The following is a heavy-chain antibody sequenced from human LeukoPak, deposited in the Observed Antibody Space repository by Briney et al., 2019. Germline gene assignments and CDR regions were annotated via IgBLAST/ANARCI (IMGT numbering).Heavy chain of an antibody. CDR1: TPMFGDAW. CDR3: ATYTHWVAGDV. CDR2: VNQDVSAN. D-gene: IGHD3-16*01. V-gene: IGHV3-7*01. Sequence: GGSLRLSCPASTPMFGDAWMSWVRQAAGNVLEWVANVNQDVSANGYVGSAKGRFTISRDNARNSLYLQMSSLRPEDTAVCYCATYTHWVAGDVWGQGTTVTVSS. J-gene: IGHJ6*02.